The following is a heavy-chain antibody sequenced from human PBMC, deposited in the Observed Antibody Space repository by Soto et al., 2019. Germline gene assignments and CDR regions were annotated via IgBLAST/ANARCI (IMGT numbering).Heavy chain of an antibody. CDR1: GFTFSSYG. CDR2: IRVDGSNK. J-gene: IGHJ4*02. V-gene: IGHV3-33*01. Sequence: QVQLVESGGGVVQPGRSLRLSCAASGFTFSSYGMHWVRQAPGKGLEWVAVIRVDGSNKFYADSVKGRFTISRDNSKNTVSLQMNSLRDEESAAYYCATTGPYWGQGTLVTVSS. CDR3: ATTGPY.